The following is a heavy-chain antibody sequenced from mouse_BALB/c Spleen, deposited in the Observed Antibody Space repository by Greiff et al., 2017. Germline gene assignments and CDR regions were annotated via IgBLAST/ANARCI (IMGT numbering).Heavy chain of an antibody. V-gene: IGHV3-2*02. Sequence: VQLQQSGPGLVKPSQSLSLTCTVTGYSITSDYAWNWIRQFPGNKLEWMGYISYSGSTSYNPSLKSRISITRDTSKNQFFLQLNSVTTEDTATYYCARKRGNPFDYWGQGTTLTVSS. CDR2: ISYSGST. J-gene: IGHJ2*01. D-gene: IGHD2-1*01. CDR1: GYSITSDYA. CDR3: ARKRGNPFDY.